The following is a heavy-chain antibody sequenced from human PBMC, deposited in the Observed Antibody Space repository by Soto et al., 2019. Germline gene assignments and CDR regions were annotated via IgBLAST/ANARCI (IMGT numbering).Heavy chain of an antibody. V-gene: IGHV3-49*03. Sequence: DVQLVESGGGLVQPGRSLRLSCATSGFRFGDYGMSWFRQAPGKGLEWVGFISTEPFGATTQYAASVKGRFTITRDDSKSIADLQMNSLKTEDTAVYYCSRKVTLSGVVLPTLWFDSWGQGTLVTVSS. CDR1: GFRFGDYG. D-gene: IGHD3-3*01. CDR2: ISTEPFGATT. CDR3: SRKVTLSGVVLPTLWFDS. J-gene: IGHJ5*01.